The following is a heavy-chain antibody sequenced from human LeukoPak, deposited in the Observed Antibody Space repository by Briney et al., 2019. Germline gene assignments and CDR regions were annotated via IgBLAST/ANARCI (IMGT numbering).Heavy chain of an antibody. CDR3: ARSRIAAAGTEDY. CDR1: GGSISSSSYY. J-gene: IGHJ4*02. Sequence: PSETLSLTCTVSGGSISSSSYYWGWIRQPPGKGLEWIGSIYYSGSTYYNPSLKSRVTISVDTSKNQFSLKLSSVTAADTAVYYCARSRIAAAGTEDYWGQGTLVTVSS. V-gene: IGHV4-39*07. D-gene: IGHD6-13*01. CDR2: IYYSGST.